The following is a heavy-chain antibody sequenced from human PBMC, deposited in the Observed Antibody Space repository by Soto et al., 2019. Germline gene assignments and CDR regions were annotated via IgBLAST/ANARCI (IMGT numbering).Heavy chain of an antibody. J-gene: IGHJ6*02. CDR2: LSWNSGSI. CDR1: GFTFDDYA. CDR3: AKEARGYYDFWSGYYTDYYYGMDV. Sequence: EVQLVESGGGLVQPGRSLRLSCAASGFTFDDYAMHWVRQAPGKGLEWVSGLSWNSGSIGYADSVKGRFTISRDNAKNSLYLQMNSLRAEDTALYYCAKEARGYYDFWSGYYTDYYYGMDVWGQGTTVTVSS. V-gene: IGHV3-9*01. D-gene: IGHD3-3*01.